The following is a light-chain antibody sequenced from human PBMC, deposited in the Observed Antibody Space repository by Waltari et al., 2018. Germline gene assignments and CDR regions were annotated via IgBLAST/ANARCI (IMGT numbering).Light chain of an antibody. CDR2: WAS. CDR1: QSFLYSSNNKNY. Sequence: DIVMTQSPDSLAVSLGERATINCKSSQSFLYSSNNKNYLAWYQQKPGQPPKLLIYWASTRESGVPDRFSGSGSGTDFTLTISSLQAEDVAVYYCQQYQSTPLTFGGGTKVEIK. CDR3: QQYQSTPLT. J-gene: IGKJ4*01. V-gene: IGKV4-1*01.